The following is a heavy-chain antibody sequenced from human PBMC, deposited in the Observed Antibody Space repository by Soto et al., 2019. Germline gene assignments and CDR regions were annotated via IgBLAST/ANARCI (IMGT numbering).Heavy chain of an antibody. J-gene: IGHJ4*02. V-gene: IGHV3-30-3*01. CDR2: ISYDGIRK. Sequence: QVQLVESGGGVVQPGGSLRLSCVASGFSFSSYSFHWIRQAPGKGLKWVSLISYDGIRKNYEDSVKGRFTISRDSSKNTVYLQMNRLRSDDTAVYYCARSIAVAGLDYWGQGTLVTVSS. D-gene: IGHD6-19*01. CDR1: GFSFSSYS. CDR3: ARSIAVAGLDY.